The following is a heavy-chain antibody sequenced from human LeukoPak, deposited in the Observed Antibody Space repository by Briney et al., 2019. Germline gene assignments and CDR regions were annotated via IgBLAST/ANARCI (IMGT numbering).Heavy chain of an antibody. Sequence: ASVKVSCKASGYTLTGYYMHWVRQAPGQGLEWMGWINPNSGGTNYAQKFQGRVTMTRDTSISTAYMELSRLRSDDTAVYYCARDQEIWFGGFDYWGQGTLVTVSS. J-gene: IGHJ4*02. V-gene: IGHV1-2*02. CDR3: ARDQEIWFGGFDY. CDR1: GYTLTGYY. D-gene: IGHD3-10*01. CDR2: INPNSGGT.